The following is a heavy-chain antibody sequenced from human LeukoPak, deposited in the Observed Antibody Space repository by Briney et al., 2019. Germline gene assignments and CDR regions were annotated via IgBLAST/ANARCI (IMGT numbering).Heavy chain of an antibody. J-gene: IGHJ4*02. CDR2: IKPDGSEK. V-gene: IGHV3-7*01. D-gene: IGHD3-10*01. Sequence: GGSLRLSCAASGFTLSSYWMTWVRQAPGKGLEWVANIKPDGSEKYYVDSVKGRFTASRDNAKNSLYLQMNSLRVEDTAMYYCARITMVRGARKDDYWGQGTLVTVSS. CDR3: ARITMVRGARKDDY. CDR1: GFTLSSYW.